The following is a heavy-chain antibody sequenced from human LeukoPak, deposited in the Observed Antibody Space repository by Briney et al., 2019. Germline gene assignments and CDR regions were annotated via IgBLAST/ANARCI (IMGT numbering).Heavy chain of an antibody. CDR1: GFTFSRYW. CDR3: ARDRYAVY. V-gene: IGHV3-7*01. CDR2: IKQGGSER. Sequence: GGSLRPSCAASGFTFSRYWMTWVRQAPGKGLEWVANIKQGGSERYHVDSVKGRFTISRDNAKNSLYLQMNSLRAEDTAVYYCARDRYAVYWGQGTLVTVSS. J-gene: IGHJ4*02. D-gene: IGHD2-8*01.